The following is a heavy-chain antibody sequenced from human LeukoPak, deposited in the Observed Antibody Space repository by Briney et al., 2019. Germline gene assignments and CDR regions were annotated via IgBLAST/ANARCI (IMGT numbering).Heavy chain of an antibody. CDR3: ASGYYDSSGLLDY. D-gene: IGHD3-22*01. J-gene: IGHJ4*02. CDR2: IWYDGSNK. Sequence: GGSLRLSCAASGFTFSDYGMHWVRQAPGKGLEWVAVIWYDGSNKDYADSVKGRFTISRDNSKNTLYLQMNSLRAEDTAVYYCASGYYDSSGLLDYWGQGTLVTVSS. V-gene: IGHV3-33*01. CDR1: GFTFSDYG.